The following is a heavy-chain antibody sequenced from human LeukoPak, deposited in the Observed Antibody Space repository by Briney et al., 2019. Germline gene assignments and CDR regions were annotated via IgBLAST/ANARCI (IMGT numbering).Heavy chain of an antibody. CDR2: IYTSWST. J-gene: IGHJ5*02. CDR1: GGSITSHY. D-gene: IGHD3-3*01. Sequence: PSETLSLTCTVSGGSITSHYWSWIRQPAGKGPDVIGRIYTSWSTNYNPSLKNRLTMSVDTSKNQFSLKLSYVTAADADVYCCVGPFDWYKHWGQGTLVTVSS. V-gene: IGHV4-4*07. CDR3: VGPFDWYKH.